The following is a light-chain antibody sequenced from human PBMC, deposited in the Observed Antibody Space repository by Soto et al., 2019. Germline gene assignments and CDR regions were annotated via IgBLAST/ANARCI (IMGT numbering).Light chain of an antibody. CDR2: VAS. Sequence: EIVMTQSPATLSVSPGESSTLSCRPSQSVSSNLAWYQQKPGQTPKLLIYVASTRATGIPARFSGSGSGTEFTLTISSLQSEDFAVYYCQQYNVWQLTFGGGTKVEFK. J-gene: IGKJ4*01. CDR1: QSVSSN. CDR3: QQYNVWQLT. V-gene: IGKV3-15*01.